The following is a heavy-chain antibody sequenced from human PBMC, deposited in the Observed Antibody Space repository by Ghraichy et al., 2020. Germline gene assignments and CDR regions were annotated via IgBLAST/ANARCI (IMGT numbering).Heavy chain of an antibody. V-gene: IGHV4-34*01. Sequence: SQTLSLTCAVYGESFSSYYWNWIRQPPGKGLEWIGEISHTGNINLNPSLKSRVTISLDTSKSQLSLKLNSVTAADTAVYYCARGTWEPLFRYWGQGTLVTVSS. CDR2: ISHTGNI. CDR1: GESFSSYY. D-gene: IGHD1-26*01. CDR3: ARGTWEPLFRY. J-gene: IGHJ4*02.